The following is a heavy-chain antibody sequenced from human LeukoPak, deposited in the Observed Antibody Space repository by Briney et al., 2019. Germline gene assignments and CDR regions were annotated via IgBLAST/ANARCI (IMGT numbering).Heavy chain of an antibody. CDR1: GFTFSDYY. CDR3: ASLMYDSSGYLPVNWFDP. CDR2: ISSSGSTK. D-gene: IGHD3-22*01. J-gene: IGHJ5*02. V-gene: IGHV3-11*04. Sequence: GGSLRLSCAASGFTFSDYYMSWIRQAPGKGLEWVSYISSSGSTKYYADSVKGRFTISRDNAKNSLYLQMNSLRAEDTAVYYCASLMYDSSGYLPVNWFDPWGQGTLVTVSS.